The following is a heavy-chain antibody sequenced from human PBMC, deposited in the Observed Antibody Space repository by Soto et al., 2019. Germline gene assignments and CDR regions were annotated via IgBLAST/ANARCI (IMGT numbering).Heavy chain of an antibody. D-gene: IGHD3-22*01. J-gene: IGHJ6*02. CDR2: IIPIFGTA. CDR3: ARGYDSSGYYYYYYGMDV. V-gene: IGHV1-69*06. CDR1: GGTFSSYA. Sequence: QVQLVQSGAEVKKPGSSVKVSCKASGGTFSSYAISWVRQAPGQGLEWMGGIIPIFGTANYAQKFQGRVTITADKSTSTAYMELSSLRSEDTAVYYCARGYDSSGYYYYYYGMDVWGQGTTVTVSS.